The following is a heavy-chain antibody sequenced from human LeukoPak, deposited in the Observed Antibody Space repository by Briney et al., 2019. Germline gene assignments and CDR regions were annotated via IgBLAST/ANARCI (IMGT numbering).Heavy chain of an antibody. CDR1: GFTFSSYA. V-gene: IGHV3-23*01. J-gene: IGHJ4*02. CDR3: AKERSDYYGSGSYRDY. CDR2: ISGSGGST. D-gene: IGHD3-10*01. Sequence: GGSLRLSCAASGFTFSSYAMSWVRQAPGKGLEWVSAISGSGGSTYYADSVKGRFTISRDNSKNTLYLQINSLRAEDTAVYYCAKERSDYYGSGSYRDYWGQGTLVTVSS.